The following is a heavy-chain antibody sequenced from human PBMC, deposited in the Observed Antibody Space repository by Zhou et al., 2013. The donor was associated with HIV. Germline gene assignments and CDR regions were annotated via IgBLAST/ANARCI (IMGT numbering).Heavy chain of an antibody. CDR2: IIPMFGTT. J-gene: IGHJ6*03. D-gene: IGHD3-10*01. Sequence: QVQLVQSGAEVKKPGSSVKVSCKTVGATFRSYGVSWVRQAPGQGLEWMGGIIPMFGTTKFAQKFLGRVTISTDESTSTAYLELNNLTYEDMAVYYCAADYLNYRGYYFYMDVWGKGTAVIVS. CDR1: GATFRSYG. V-gene: IGHV1-69*05. CDR3: AADYLNYRGYYFYMDV.